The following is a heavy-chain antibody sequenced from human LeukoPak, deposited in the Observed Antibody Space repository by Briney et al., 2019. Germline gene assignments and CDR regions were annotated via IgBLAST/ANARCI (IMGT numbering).Heavy chain of an antibody. Sequence: TGGSLRLSCAASGFTFINSAMNWVRQGPGKGLEWVSGISGSGDSTYYADSVKGRFSISRDNSKNTLYLQLNSLRAEDTAVYHCAKEKAGYCSSTSCFHGYDYWGQGTLVTVSS. D-gene: IGHD2-2*01. CDR3: AKEKAGYCSSTSCFHGYDY. CDR1: GFTFINSA. J-gene: IGHJ4*02. CDR2: ISGSGDST. V-gene: IGHV3-23*01.